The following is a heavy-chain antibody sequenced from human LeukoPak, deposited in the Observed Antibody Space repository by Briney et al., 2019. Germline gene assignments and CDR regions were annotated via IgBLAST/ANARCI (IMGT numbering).Heavy chain of an antibody. Sequence: GGSLGLSCPASGFSFSDYDMNWVRQAPGKGLEWVSAISGRSSHVYYGESVKGRFTISRDNAKNSLYLQLDSLGVEDTAVYYCGRAFPPLRTSSAGDLWGQGTLVTVSS. J-gene: IGHJ1*01. D-gene: IGHD3-16*01. CDR1: GFSFSDYD. CDR3: GRAFPPLRTSSAGDL. V-gene: IGHV3-21*01. CDR2: ISGRSSHV.